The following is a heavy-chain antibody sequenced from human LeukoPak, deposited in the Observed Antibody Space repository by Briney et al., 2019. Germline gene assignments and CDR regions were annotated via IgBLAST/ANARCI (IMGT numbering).Heavy chain of an antibody. D-gene: IGHD3-22*01. J-gene: IGHJ6*02. Sequence: SETLSLTCTVSGGSISDSYSSWIRQPAGKGLEWIGRMYVTGTTNYNPSLRSRVTMSMDTSKNQFSLRLSSVTAADTAVYYCARENYYDSSGYSEGMDVWGQGTTVIVSS. CDR3: ARENYYDSSGYSEGMDV. CDR1: GGSISDSY. V-gene: IGHV4-4*07. CDR2: MYVTGTT.